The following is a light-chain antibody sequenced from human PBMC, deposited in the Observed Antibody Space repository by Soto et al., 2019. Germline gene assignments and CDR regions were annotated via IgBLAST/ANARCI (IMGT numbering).Light chain of an antibody. Sequence: QSALTQPASVSGSPGQSITISCTGTSSDVGGFDYVSWYQQHPGKAPKLMIYEVSNRPSGISNRFSGSKSGNTASLTISGLQTDDEAEYYCSSYTTSRSRVVFGGGTKLTVL. V-gene: IGLV2-14*01. CDR3: SSYTTSRSRVV. CDR1: SSDVGGFDY. CDR2: EVS. J-gene: IGLJ2*01.